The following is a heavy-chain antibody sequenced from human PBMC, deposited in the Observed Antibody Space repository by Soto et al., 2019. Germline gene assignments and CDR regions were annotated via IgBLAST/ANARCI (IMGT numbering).Heavy chain of an antibody. J-gene: IGHJ6*02. CDR2: IDPTDSYT. V-gene: IGHV5-10-1*01. D-gene: IGHD2-2*01. Sequence: GESRKISCKGSVYSFTNYWISWVRQMPGKGLEWMGRIDPTDSYTNYSPSFQGHVTISVDKSISTAYLPWSSLKASDTAMYYCARRYCSSASCPRNYYGMDVWGQGTTVTVSS. CDR3: ARRYCSSASCPRNYYGMDV. CDR1: VYSFTNYW.